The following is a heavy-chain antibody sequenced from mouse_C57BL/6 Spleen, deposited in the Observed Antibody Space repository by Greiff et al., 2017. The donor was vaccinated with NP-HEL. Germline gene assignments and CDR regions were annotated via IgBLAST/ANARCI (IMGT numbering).Heavy chain of an antibody. Sequence: QVQLKQPGAELVKPGASVKLSCKASCYTFTSSWLHWVPPPPCPFLSFILLIHPNSGSTNYNENVKITATLTVYKSSTTAYMQLSSLTSDDSAVYYCAGGGNLFAYWGQGTLVTVSA. CDR1: CYTFTSSW. CDR3: AGGGNLFAY. CDR2: IHPNSGST. V-gene: IGHV1-64*01. J-gene: IGHJ3*01. D-gene: IGHD2-1*01.